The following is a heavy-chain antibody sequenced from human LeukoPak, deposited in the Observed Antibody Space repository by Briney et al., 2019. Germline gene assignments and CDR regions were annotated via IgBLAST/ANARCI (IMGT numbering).Heavy chain of an antibody. CDR2: MSHDSGNT. D-gene: IGHD3-10*01. CDR3: ARVSMRVRGARRFDP. J-gene: IGHJ5*02. CDR1: GYTFTSYY. Sequence: ASVNVPYMASGYTFTSYYENWVRQATGQGLEWMGWMSHDSGNTGYAQKFHGRVTITRDTSIRTAYLDLSSLTSEDTAVYYCARVSMRVRGARRFDPWGQGTLVTVSS. V-gene: IGHV1-8*01.